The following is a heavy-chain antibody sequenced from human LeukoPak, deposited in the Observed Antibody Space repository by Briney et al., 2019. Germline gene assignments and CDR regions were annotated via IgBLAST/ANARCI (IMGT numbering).Heavy chain of an antibody. V-gene: IGHV4-39*01. J-gene: IGHJ4*02. Sequence: SETLSLTCTVSGASISTSGYYWGWIRQPPGKGLEWIGTIYHSGGTYYNPSLKSRVTISVDTSKNQFSLKLSSVTAADTAVYYCARGVIGLLLVYWGQGTLVTVSS. D-gene: IGHD2-15*01. CDR1: GASISTSGYY. CDR2: IYHSGGT. CDR3: ARGVIGLLLVY.